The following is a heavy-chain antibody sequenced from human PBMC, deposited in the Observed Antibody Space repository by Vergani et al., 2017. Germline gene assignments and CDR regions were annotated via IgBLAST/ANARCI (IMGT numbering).Heavy chain of an antibody. V-gene: IGHV3-74*01. Sequence: EVQLVESGGGLIHPGGSLRLPCEGSGFSFSGYWMHWVRQSPEKGVVWVSRIKSDGSITNYADSVKGRFTISRDKAKNTLYLEMNSLRGDDTAIYYCVRARCSGPCFMSNWFDSWGQGTQVTVSS. CDR2: IKSDGSIT. D-gene: IGHD5-12*01. CDR1: GFSFSGYW. J-gene: IGHJ5*01. CDR3: VRARCSGPCFMSNWFDS.